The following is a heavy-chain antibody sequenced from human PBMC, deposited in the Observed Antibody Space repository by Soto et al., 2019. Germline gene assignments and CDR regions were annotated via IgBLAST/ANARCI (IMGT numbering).Heavy chain of an antibody. CDR3: AREIAVAGTSHDFDY. J-gene: IGHJ4*02. CDR2: INPSGGST. CDR1: GYTFTSYY. V-gene: IGHV1-46*01. D-gene: IGHD6-19*01. Sequence: GASVKVSCKASGYTFTSYYMHWVRQAPGQGLEWMGIINPSGGSTSYAQKFQGRVTMTRDTSTSTVYMELSSLRSEDTAVYYCAREIAVAGTSHDFDYWGQGTLVTVSS.